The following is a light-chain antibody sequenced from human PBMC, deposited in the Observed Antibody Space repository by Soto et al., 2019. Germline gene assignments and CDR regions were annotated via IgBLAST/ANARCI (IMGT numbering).Light chain of an antibody. Sequence: DIQMTQSPSTLSASVGDRVTITCRASQRISSWLAWYQQKPGKAPKLLIYDAFSLESGVPSRFICSGSGTEFTLTTSSLQPDDFATYYCQQYKSYSRRFGQGTKVEIE. CDR2: DAF. V-gene: IGKV1-5*01. CDR3: QQYKSYSRR. J-gene: IGKJ1*01. CDR1: QRISSW.